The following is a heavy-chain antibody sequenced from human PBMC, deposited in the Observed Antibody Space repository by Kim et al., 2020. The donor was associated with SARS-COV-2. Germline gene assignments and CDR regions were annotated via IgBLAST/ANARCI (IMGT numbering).Heavy chain of an antibody. J-gene: IGHJ6*01. CDR3: AVGIAVAGTGYYYYYG. Sequence: SETLSLTCTVSGCSISSSSYYWGWLRQPPGKGLEWIGSIYYSGSTYYNPSLKSRVTISVDTSKNQFSLMLSSVNAAATAVYYFAVGIAVAGTGYYYYYG. CDR1: GCSISSSSYY. V-gene: IGHV4-39*07. D-gene: IGHD6-19*01. CDR2: IYYSGST.